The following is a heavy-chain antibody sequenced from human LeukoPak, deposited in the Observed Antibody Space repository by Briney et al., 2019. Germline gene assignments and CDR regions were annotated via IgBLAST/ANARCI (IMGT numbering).Heavy chain of an antibody. V-gene: IGHV3-48*03. Sequence: GGSLRLSCAASGFTFSSYEMNWVRQAPGKGLEWVSYISSSGSTIYYADSVKGRFTISRDNAKNSLYLQMNSLRAEDTAVYYCARNGYLSNWYYYYMDVWGKGTTVTISS. CDR3: ARNGYLSNWYYYYMDV. CDR2: ISSSGSTI. D-gene: IGHD1-1*01. CDR1: GFTFSSYE. J-gene: IGHJ6*03.